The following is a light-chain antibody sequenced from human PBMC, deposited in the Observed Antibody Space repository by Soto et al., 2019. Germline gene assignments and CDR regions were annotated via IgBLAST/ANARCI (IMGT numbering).Light chain of an antibody. CDR3: QQYNYWPPWT. V-gene: IGKV3-15*01. J-gene: IGKJ1*01. Sequence: EIVMTQSPATLSVSPGERATLSCRASQSVSSNLAWYQQKPGQAPRLLISGASTMATGIPARFSGSESGTDFTQPIRSLQSKHLAFYYCQQYNYWPPWTFGQGTKVEIK. CDR1: QSVSSN. CDR2: GAS.